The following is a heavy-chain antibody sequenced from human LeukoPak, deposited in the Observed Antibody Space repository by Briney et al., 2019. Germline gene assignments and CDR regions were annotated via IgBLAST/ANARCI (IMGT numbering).Heavy chain of an antibody. CDR3: ASGSPHYGSGSYYDAFDI. V-gene: IGHV4-59*01. Sequence: PSETLSLTCTISGGSISRYYWTWIRQPPGKGLEWIGYIYYSGSTNYNPSLKSRVTISVDTSKNQFSLKLSSVTAADTAVYYCASGSPHYGSGSYYDAFDIWGQGTMVTVSS. J-gene: IGHJ3*02. CDR1: GGSISRYY. CDR2: IYYSGST. D-gene: IGHD3-10*01.